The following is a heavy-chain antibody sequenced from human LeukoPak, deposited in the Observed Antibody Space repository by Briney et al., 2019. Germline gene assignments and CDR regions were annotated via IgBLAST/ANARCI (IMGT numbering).Heavy chain of an antibody. J-gene: IGHJ4*02. CDR3: ARDTSLGSGSYYRY. CDR2: ISSSGSTI. CDR1: GFTFSDYY. V-gene: IGHV3-11*01. Sequence: GGSLRLPCAASGFTFSDYYMSWIRQAPGKGLEWVSYISSSGSTIYYADSVKGRFTISRDNAKNSLYLQMNSLRAEDTAVYYCARDTSLGSGSYYRYWGQGTLVTVSS. D-gene: IGHD3-10*02.